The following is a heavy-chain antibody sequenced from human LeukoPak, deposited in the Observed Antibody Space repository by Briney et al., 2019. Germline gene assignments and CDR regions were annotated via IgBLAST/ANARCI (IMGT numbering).Heavy chain of an antibody. CDR1: GYTFTSYY. J-gene: IGHJ4*02. V-gene: IGHV1-46*01. CDR3: AKADSAYGDSPSFDY. Sequence: EASVKVSCKASGYTFTSYYIHWVRQAPGQGLEWMGIINPSGGSTSYAQKFQGRVTMTRDTSTSTVYMELNSLRAEDTALYYCAKADSAYGDSPSFDYWGQGTLVTVSS. CDR2: INPSGGST. D-gene: IGHD4-17*01.